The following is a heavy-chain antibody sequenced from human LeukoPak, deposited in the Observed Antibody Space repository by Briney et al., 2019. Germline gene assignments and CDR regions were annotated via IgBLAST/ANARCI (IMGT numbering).Heavy chain of an antibody. CDR3: ARGGNWDRIFDY. V-gene: IGHV4-30-4*01. Sequence: SETLPLTCTVSGGSISSGDYYWSWIRQPPGKGLEWIGYIYYSGSTYYNPSLKSRVTISVDTSKNQFSLKLSSVTAADTAVYYCARGGNWDRIFDYWGQGTLVTVSS. CDR1: GGSISSGDYY. D-gene: IGHD7-27*01. J-gene: IGHJ4*02. CDR2: IYYSGST.